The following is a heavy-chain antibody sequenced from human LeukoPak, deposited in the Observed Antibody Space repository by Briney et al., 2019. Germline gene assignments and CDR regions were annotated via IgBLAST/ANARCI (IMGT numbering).Heavy chain of an antibody. CDR2: ISWDGGST. Sequence: GGSLRLSCAASGFTFDDYAMHWVRQAPGKGLEWVSLISWDGGSTYYADSVKGRFTISRDNSKNSLYLQMNSLRAEDTAVYYCARRLRRNYFDYWGQGTLVTVSS. V-gene: IGHV3-43D*03. J-gene: IGHJ4*02. CDR1: GFTFDDYA. CDR3: ARRLRRNYFDY. D-gene: IGHD4-17*01.